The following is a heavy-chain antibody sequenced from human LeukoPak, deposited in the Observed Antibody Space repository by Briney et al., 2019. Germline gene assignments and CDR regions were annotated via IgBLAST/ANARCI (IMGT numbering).Heavy chain of an antibody. J-gene: IGHJ4*02. D-gene: IGHD4-17*01. CDR3: AKDLMTTVTTWGFDY. CDR2: IRYDGSNK. Sequence: GGSLRLSCAASGFTFSSYGMHWVRQAPGKGLEWVAFIRYDGSNKYYADSVKGRFTISRDNSKNTLYLQMNSLRAVDTAVYYCAKDLMTTVTTWGFDYWGQGTLVTVSS. V-gene: IGHV3-30*02. CDR1: GFTFSSYG.